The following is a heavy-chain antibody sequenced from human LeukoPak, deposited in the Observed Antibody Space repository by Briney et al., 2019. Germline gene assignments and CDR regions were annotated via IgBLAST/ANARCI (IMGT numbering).Heavy chain of an antibody. Sequence: GGSLRFSCAASGFTFSHCWMHWFRQVPGKGLVWVSRVTHEGSGTSYADSVKGRFTISRDNAKNTLYLEMNSLRVEDTAVYYCVRDTTPFGYSYDSWGQGTLVTVSS. J-gene: IGHJ4*02. CDR3: VRDTTPFGYSYDS. CDR1: GFTFSHCW. D-gene: IGHD5-12*01. V-gene: IGHV3-74*01. CDR2: VTHEGSGT.